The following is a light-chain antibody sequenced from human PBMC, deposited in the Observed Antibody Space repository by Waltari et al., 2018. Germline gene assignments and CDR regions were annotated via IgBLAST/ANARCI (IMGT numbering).Light chain of an antibody. Sequence: QSALTQPASVSGSPGQSLTISCPGTSSDVGSDNLFSWYQQHPGKAPKLMIYEVTKRPSGVSNRFSGSKSGNTASLTISGLQAEDESDYYCCSYAGASTHVVFGGGTKVTVL. CDR2: EVT. CDR3: CSYAGASTHVV. CDR1: SSDVGSDNL. V-gene: IGLV2-23*02. J-gene: IGLJ2*01.